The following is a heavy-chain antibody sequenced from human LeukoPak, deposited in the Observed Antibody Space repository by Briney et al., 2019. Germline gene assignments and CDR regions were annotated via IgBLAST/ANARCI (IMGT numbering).Heavy chain of an antibody. CDR3: AKHAVVTPASDADY. V-gene: IGHV3-23*01. Sequence: GGSLRLSCAASGFTFSSYAMSWVRQAPGKGLEWVSGISGSGDNTYYADSVKGRFTISRDNSKNTLYLQMNSLRAEDTAVYYCAKHAVVTPASDADYWGQGTLVTVSS. CDR2: ISGSGDNT. J-gene: IGHJ4*02. CDR1: GFTFSSYA. D-gene: IGHD4-23*01.